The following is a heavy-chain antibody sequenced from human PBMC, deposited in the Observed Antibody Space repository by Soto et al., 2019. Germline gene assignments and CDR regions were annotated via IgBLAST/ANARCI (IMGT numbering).Heavy chain of an antibody. CDR1: GFTFDDYA. J-gene: IGHJ4*02. CDR3: AKDNVLKRYSGYDSFDY. CDR2: ISWNSGSI. Sequence: GGSLRLSCAASGFTFDDYAMHWVRQAPGKGLEWVSGISWNSGSIGYADSVKGRFTISRDNAKNSLYLQMNSLRAEDTALYYCAKDNVLKRYSGYDSFDYWGQGTLVTVSS. D-gene: IGHD5-12*01. V-gene: IGHV3-9*01.